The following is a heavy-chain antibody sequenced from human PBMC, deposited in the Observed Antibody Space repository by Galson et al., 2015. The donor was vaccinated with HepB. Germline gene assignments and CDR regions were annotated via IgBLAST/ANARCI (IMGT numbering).Heavy chain of an antibody. CDR1: GGSISSYY. J-gene: IGHJ3*02. V-gene: IGHV4-4*07. CDR2: IYTSGST. Sequence: SETLSLTCTVSGGSISSYYWSWIRQPAGKGLEWIGRIYTSGSTNYNPSLKSRVTMSVDTSKNQFSLKLSSVTAADTAVYYCARESDYYGSGGFDIWGQGTMVTVSS. D-gene: IGHD3-10*01. CDR3: ARESDYYGSGGFDI.